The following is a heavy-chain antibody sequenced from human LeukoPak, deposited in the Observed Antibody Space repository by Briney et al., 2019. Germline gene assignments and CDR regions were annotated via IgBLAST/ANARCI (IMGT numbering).Heavy chain of an antibody. Sequence: SETLSLTCTTSGGDISSYYWTWIRQPPGKGLEWIGYIHYSGSTNYNSSLKSRVTISMDTSKNQFSLRLSSVTAADTAIYYCARDARFCGGDCYPDGFDIWGQGTMVTVSS. CDR3: ARDARFCGGDCYPDGFDI. J-gene: IGHJ3*02. CDR2: IHYSGST. D-gene: IGHD2-21*02. V-gene: IGHV4-59*01. CDR1: GGDISSYY.